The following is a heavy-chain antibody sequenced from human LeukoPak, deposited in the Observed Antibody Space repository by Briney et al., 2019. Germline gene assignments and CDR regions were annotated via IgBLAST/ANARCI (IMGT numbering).Heavy chain of an antibody. CDR3: ARARNRFLEWLFDAFDM. Sequence: GGSLRLSCAASGFTFSSYAMRWVRQAPGKGLEWVAVISYDGSNKYYAHSVKGRFTISRDNSKNTLYLQMNSLRAEDTAVYYCARARNRFLEWLFDAFDMWGQGTMVTVSS. D-gene: IGHD3-3*01. J-gene: IGHJ3*02. CDR1: GFTFSSYA. V-gene: IGHV3-30-3*01. CDR2: ISYDGSNK.